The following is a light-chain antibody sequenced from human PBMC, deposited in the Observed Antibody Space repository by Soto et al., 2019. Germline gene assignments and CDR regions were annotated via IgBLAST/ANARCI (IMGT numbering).Light chain of an antibody. CDR2: DVS. Sequence: QSVLTQPASVSGSPGQSIAIYCTGTARDVGGYNFVSWYQHHPGKAPKLMIYDVSNRHSGVSNRFSGSKSGNTASLTISGLQPDDEADYYCSSYASSITELFGTGTKLTVL. J-gene: IGLJ1*01. V-gene: IGLV2-14*03. CDR1: ARDVGGYNF. CDR3: SSYASSITEL.